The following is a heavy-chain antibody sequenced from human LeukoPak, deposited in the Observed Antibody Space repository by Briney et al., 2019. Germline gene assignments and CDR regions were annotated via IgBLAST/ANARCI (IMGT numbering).Heavy chain of an antibody. Sequence: ASVKVSCKASGYTFTSYDINWVRQATGQGLEWMGWMSPNSGNTGYAQKFQGRVTMTRNTSTSTAYMELSSLRSEDTAVYYCATAPSRLRYFDWLLYGGGDYWGQGTLVTVSS. D-gene: IGHD3-9*01. V-gene: IGHV1-8*01. CDR3: ATAPSRLRYFDWLLYGGGDY. CDR2: MSPNSGNT. J-gene: IGHJ4*02. CDR1: GYTFTSYD.